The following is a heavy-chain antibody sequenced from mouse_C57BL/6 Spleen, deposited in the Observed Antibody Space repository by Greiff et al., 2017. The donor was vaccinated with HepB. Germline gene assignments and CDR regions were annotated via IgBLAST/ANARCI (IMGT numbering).Heavy chain of an antibody. CDR3: AIHSNYVDYFDY. V-gene: IGHV1-74*01. Sequence: QVQLKQPGAELVKPGASVKVSCKASGYTFTSYWMHWVKQRPGQGLEWIGRIHPSDSDTNYNQKFKGKATLTVDKSSSTAYMQLSSLTSEDSAVYYCAIHSNYVDYFDYWGQGTTLTVSS. J-gene: IGHJ2*01. CDR2: IHPSDSDT. CDR1: GYTFTSYW. D-gene: IGHD2-5*01.